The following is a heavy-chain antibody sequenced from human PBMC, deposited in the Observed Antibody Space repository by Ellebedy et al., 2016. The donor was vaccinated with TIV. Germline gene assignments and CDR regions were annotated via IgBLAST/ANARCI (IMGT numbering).Heavy chain of an antibody. J-gene: IGHJ4*02. Sequence: PGGSLRLSCAASGFTFNSYAMSWVRQAPGKGLEWVSTISQTGSRTYYANSVEGRFIISRDNSKKTLYLQMNSLRAEDTAVYYCAKGRGGGSDSSAPRYYFDYWGLGTLVTVSS. CDR1: GFTFNSYA. D-gene: IGHD3-22*01. CDR2: ISQTGSRT. CDR3: AKGRGGGSDSSAPRYYFDY. V-gene: IGHV3-23*01.